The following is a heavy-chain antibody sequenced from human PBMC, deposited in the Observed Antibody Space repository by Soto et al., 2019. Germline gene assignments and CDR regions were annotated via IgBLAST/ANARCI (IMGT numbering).Heavy chain of an antibody. V-gene: IGHV4-59*01. D-gene: IGHD3-16*01. CDR1: GGSISSYY. J-gene: IGHJ5*02. CDR3: ARVGDWFDP. Sequence: QVQLQESGRGLVKPSETLSLTCTVSGGSISSYYWSWIRQPPGKGLEWIGYIFYSGSTNYNPSLKSRLTISVDTSKNQFSLKLNSVTAADTAVYYCARVGDWFDPWGQGTLVTVSS. CDR2: IFYSGST.